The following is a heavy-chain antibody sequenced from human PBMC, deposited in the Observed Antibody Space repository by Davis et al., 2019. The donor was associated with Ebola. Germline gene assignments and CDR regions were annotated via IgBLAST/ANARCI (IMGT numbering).Heavy chain of an antibody. CDR1: GYAFSTYG. CDR3: ARSPPGRAVSLGSY. V-gene: IGHV1-18*01. J-gene: IGHJ4*02. D-gene: IGHD6-19*01. CDR2: ISAYNGNT. Sequence: AASVKVSCKASGYAFSTYGITWVRQAPGQGLEWMGWISAYNGNTNYAQNLQGRVTMTTDTSTSTAYMELRSLRSDDTAVYYCARSPPGRAVSLGSYWGQGTQVTVAS.